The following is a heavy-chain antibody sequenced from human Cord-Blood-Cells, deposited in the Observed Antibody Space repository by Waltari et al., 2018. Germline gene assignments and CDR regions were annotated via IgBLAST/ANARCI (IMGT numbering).Heavy chain of an antibody. CDR2: ITHSGST. CDR3: ARVGGSYYYYYGMDV. D-gene: IGHD1-26*01. V-gene: IGHV4-34*01. J-gene: IGHJ6*02. CDR1: GGSFSGYY. Sequence: QVQLQQWGAGLLKPSETLSLTCAVYGGSFSGYYWSWIRHPPGKGLEWIGEITHSGSTNYNPSLKRRVTISVDTSKNQFALKLSSVTAADTAVYYCARVGGSYYYYYGMDVWGQGTTVTVSS.